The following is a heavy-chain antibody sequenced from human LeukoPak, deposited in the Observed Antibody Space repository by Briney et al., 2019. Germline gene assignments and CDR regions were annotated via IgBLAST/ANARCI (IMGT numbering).Heavy chain of an antibody. Sequence: GASVKVSCKASGYTFTDYDITWVRQAPGQGLERMGWISAYNGHTNYAQKLQGRITVTTDTSTSTSYMELRSLRSDGTAVYYCARRGLGTTQRYFEYWGQGTLVIVSS. V-gene: IGHV1-18*01. CDR3: ARRGLGTTQRYFEY. J-gene: IGHJ4*02. CDR1: GYTFTDYD. CDR2: ISAYNGHT. D-gene: IGHD1-7*01.